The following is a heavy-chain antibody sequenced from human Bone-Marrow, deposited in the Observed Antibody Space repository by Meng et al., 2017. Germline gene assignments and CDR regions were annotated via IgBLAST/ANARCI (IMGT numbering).Heavy chain of an antibody. J-gene: IGHJ6*02. V-gene: IGHV7-4-1*02. Sequence: ASVKVSCKASGYTFTSYAMNWVRQAPGQGLEWMGWINTNTGNPTYAQGFTGRFVFSLDTSVSTAYLQISSLKAEDTAVYYCARDIVPAARGYYYYYYGMDVWGQGTTVTSP. CDR2: INTNTGNP. CDR3: ARDIVPAARGYYYYYYGMDV. CDR1: GYTFTSYA. D-gene: IGHD2-2*01.